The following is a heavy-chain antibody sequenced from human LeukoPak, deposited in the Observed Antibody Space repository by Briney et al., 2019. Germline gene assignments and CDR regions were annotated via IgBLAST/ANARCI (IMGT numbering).Heavy chain of an antibody. CDR3: VRSPACSSGTCYPNWFDP. V-gene: IGHV5-51*01. D-gene: IGHD2-15*01. CDR2: TYPGDSNT. CDR1: GYSFNTYW. J-gene: IGHJ5*02. Sequence: GESLKISCNSYGYSFNTYWIGWVRQMPGKGLEWMGITYPGDSNTRYSPSFQGQVTISADKSISSAYLQWSSLKASDTAMYYCVRSPACSSGTCYPNWFDPWGQGTLVTVSS.